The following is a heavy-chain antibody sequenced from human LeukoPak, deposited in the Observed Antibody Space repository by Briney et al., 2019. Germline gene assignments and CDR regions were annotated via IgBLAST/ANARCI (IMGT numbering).Heavy chain of an antibody. V-gene: IGHV4-59*12. Sequence: SQTLSPTWRLSTGFIASYYWSWNRQPAGKGLEWIGYILCSGNSNYHPSLKSRVTIAVDTSKNQFSLKLSCVTAADAPVYYCARGGIAAAALVHLDYWGQGTLVTVSS. J-gene: IGHJ4*02. D-gene: IGHD6-13*01. CDR2: ILCSGNS. CDR3: ARGGIAAAALVHLDY. CDR1: TGFIASYY.